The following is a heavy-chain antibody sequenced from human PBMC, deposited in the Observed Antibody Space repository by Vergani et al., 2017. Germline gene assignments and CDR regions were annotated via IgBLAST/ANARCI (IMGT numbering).Heavy chain of an antibody. CDR3: ARDSRFWARELQNWFDP. Sequence: QVQLQESGPGLVKPSETLSLTCAVSGYPISSGYYWGWIRQPPGKGLEWIGSIYHSGSTYYNPSLKSRVTISVDTSKNQFSLKLSSVTAADTAVYYCARDSRFWARELQNWFDPWGQGTLVTVSS. CDR2: IYHSGST. V-gene: IGHV4-38-2*02. D-gene: IGHD3-10*01. J-gene: IGHJ5*02. CDR1: GYPISSGYY.